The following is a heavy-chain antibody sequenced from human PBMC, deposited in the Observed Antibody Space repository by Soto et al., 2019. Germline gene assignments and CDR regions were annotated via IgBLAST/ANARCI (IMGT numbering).Heavy chain of an antibody. CDR2: INPNSGGT. J-gene: IGHJ4*02. Sequence: ASVKVSCKASGYTFTSYAMHWVRQAPGQRLEWMGWINPNSGGTNYAQKFQGWVTMTRDTSISTAYMELSRLRSDDTAVYYCARDVVGAGPFDYWGQGTLVTVSS. CDR1: GYTFTSYA. V-gene: IGHV1-2*04. D-gene: IGHD1-26*01. CDR3: ARDVVGAGPFDY.